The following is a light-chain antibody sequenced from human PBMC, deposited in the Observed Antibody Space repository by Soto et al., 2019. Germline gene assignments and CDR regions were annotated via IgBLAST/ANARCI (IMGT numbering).Light chain of an antibody. CDR1: SSNIGSNT. CDR2: SNN. Sequence: QAVLTQPPSASGTPGQRVTISCSGSSSNIGSNTVNWYQQLPGTAPKLLIYSNNQRPSGVPDRFSGSKSGTSASLAISGLQSDDEADYYCAAWDDSLNGDVCGTGTKLTVL. CDR3: AAWDDSLNGDV. V-gene: IGLV1-44*01. J-gene: IGLJ1*01.